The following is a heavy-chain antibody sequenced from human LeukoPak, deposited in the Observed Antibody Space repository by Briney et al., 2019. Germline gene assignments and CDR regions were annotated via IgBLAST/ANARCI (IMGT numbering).Heavy chain of an antibody. V-gene: IGHV4-59*01. CDR3: ARLGDYVFDY. CDR1: GGSISSYY. J-gene: IGHJ4*02. CDR2: IYYSGST. Sequence: SETLSLTCTVSGGSISSYYWSWIRQPPGKGLEWIGYIYYSGSTNYNPSLKSRVAISVDTSKNQFSLKLSSVTAADTAVYYCARLGDYVFDYWGQGTLVTVSS. D-gene: IGHD4-17*01.